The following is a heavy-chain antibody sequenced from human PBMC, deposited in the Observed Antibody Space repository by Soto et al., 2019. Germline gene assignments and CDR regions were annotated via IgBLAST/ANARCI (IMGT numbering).Heavy chain of an antibody. D-gene: IGHD1-26*01. Sequence: SETLSLTCTVSGDSIRSYYWSWIRQPPGKALEWIGYIYNSGYSSYNPSLKSRVTISVDTSKNQFSLKLNSVTAADTAVYYCARCFSGNYPSRPEEQYYFDSWGQGTLVTVSS. CDR1: GDSIRSYY. J-gene: IGHJ4*02. CDR2: IYNSGYS. V-gene: IGHV4-59*01. CDR3: ARCFSGNYPSRPEEQYYFDS.